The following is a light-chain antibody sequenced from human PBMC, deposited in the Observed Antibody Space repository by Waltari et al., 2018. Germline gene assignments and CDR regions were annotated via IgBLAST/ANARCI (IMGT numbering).Light chain of an antibody. CDR1: QSLTKRY. V-gene: IGKV3-20*01. CDR2: GAS. Sequence: EVVLTQSPGTLSSSPGERAPLSCRASQSLTKRYLAWYQQKPGQAPRLLIYGASSRAAGIPDRFSGSGSGTDFTLTISSLEPEDFAVYYCQQYGSSILYTFGQGTKLEIK. CDR3: QQYGSSILYT. J-gene: IGKJ2*01.